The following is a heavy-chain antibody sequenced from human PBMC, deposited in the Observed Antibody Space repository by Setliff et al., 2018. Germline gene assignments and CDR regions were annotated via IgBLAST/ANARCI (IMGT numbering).Heavy chain of an antibody. CDR3: ARRNAIQLWPYDSSAANWFDP. Sequence: GASVKVSCKASGYTFTSYYMHWVRQAPGQGLEWMGWINPNSGGTNYAQKFQGWVTMTRDTSISTAYMELSSLRSEDTAVYYCARRNAIQLWPYDSSAANWFDPWGQGTLVTVSS. CDR1: GYTFTSYY. J-gene: IGHJ5*02. CDR2: INPNSGGT. V-gene: IGHV1-2*04. D-gene: IGHD3-22*01.